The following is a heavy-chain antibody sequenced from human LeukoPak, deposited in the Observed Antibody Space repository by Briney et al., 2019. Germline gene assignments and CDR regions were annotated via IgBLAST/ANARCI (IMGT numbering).Heavy chain of an antibody. J-gene: IGHJ4*02. V-gene: IGHV4-39*02. Sequence: PSETLSPTCTVSGGSISSSSYYWGWIRQPPGKGLEWIGNIYYSGSTYYNPSLKSRVTISVDTSKTHFSLKLTSVTAADTAVYYCARLGGDTGGWWAFDYWGQGTLVTVSS. D-gene: IGHD6-19*01. CDR1: GGSISSSSYY. CDR2: IYYSGST. CDR3: ARLGGDTGGWWAFDY.